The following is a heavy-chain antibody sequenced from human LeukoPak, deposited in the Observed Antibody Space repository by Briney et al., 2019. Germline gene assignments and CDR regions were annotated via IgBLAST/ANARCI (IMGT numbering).Heavy chain of an antibody. Sequence: SETLSLTCTVSGGSISSGDYYWSWIRQPPGKGLEWIGSIYHSGSTYYNPSLKSRVTISVDTSKNQFSLKLSSVTAADTAVYYCARDGSWGGDGYNNWGQGTLVTVSS. J-gene: IGHJ4*02. CDR1: GGSISSGDYY. CDR2: IYHSGST. D-gene: IGHD5-24*01. V-gene: IGHV4-39*07. CDR3: ARDGSWGGDGYNN.